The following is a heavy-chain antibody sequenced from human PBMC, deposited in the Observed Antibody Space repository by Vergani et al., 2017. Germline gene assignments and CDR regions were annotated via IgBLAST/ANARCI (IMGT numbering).Heavy chain of an antibody. CDR2: ISYNGDRA. CDR3: ARDENYGGQYFDS. D-gene: IGHD4-23*01. Sequence: EVQLVESGGSLVRPGGSLRLSCAVSGFTFNDYGMTWVRQTPGKGLEWVSSISYNGDRATYRDSVKGRFTASRDSAKNSLYLQMNNLRAEDTALYYCARDENYGGQYFDSWGQGTLVTVSS. J-gene: IGHJ4*02. CDR1: GFTFNDYG. V-gene: IGHV3-20*04.